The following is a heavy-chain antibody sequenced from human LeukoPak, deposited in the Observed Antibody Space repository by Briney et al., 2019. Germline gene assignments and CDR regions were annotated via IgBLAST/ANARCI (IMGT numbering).Heavy chain of an antibody. J-gene: IGHJ4*02. Sequence: PSETLSLTCAVSSYSISSGSYWGWIRQSPGKGLELVGSIFHSGSSYYIPSLKSRRNMSVDTSKNQFSLKVISVTAADTAVYYCARHSFSGRRRRYYFDYWGQGTLVSVSS. CDR1: SYSISSGSY. CDR2: IFHSGSS. CDR3: ARHSFSGRRRRYYFDY. V-gene: IGHV4-38-2*01. D-gene: IGHD1-26*01.